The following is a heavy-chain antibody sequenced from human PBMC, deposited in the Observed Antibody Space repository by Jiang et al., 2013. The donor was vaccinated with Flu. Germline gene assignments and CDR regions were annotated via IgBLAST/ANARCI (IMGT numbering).Heavy chain of an antibody. J-gene: IGHJ4*02. D-gene: IGHD1-1*01. CDR2: IYPGDSDT. V-gene: IGHV5-51*01. CDR3: ARSWALVDNDRPFWDC. Sequence: GAEVKKPGESLKISCKGSGYSFGSYWIGWVRQMPGKGLDWMGIIYPGDSDTRYSPSFQGQVTISVDKSINTAYLQWSSLKASDTAMYYCARSWALVDNDRPFWDCWGQGTLVTVSS. CDR1: GYSFGSYW.